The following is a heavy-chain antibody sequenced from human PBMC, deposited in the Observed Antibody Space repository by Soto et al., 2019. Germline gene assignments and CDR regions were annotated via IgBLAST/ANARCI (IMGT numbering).Heavy chain of an antibody. CDR3: ASFPKWNAALVY. J-gene: IGHJ4*02. Sequence: GGSLRLSCAASGFTFSTYWMSWVRQAPGKGLEWVANIKKDESEKYYADSAKGRFTASRDNAKNLLYLQMNSLRAEDTAVYYCASFPKWNAALVYWGQGTLVTVSS. V-gene: IGHV3-7*02. D-gene: IGHD1-20*01. CDR2: IKKDESEK. CDR1: GFTFSTYW.